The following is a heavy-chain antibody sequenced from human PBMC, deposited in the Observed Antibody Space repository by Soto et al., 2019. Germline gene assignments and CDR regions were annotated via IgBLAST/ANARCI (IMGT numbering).Heavy chain of an antibody. CDR1: GYTFTSYG. V-gene: IGHV1-18*01. CDR2: ISAYNGNT. J-gene: IGHJ5*02. Sequence: ASVKVSCKASGYTFTSYGISWVRQAPGQGLEWMGWISAYNGNTNYAQKLQGRVTMTTDTSTSTAYMELRSLRSDDTAVYYCASEESYYDFWSGHNWFDPWGQGTLVTVSS. CDR3: ASEESYYDFWSGHNWFDP. D-gene: IGHD3-3*01.